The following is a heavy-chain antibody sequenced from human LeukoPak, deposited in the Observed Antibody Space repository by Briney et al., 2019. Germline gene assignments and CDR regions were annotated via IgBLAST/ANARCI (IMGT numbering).Heavy chain of an antibody. CDR2: ISHSGST. J-gene: IGHJ4*02. CDR1: GGSFSGYY. D-gene: IGHD3-16*01. V-gene: IGHV4-34*01. CDR3: ARRGGGYFDY. Sequence: SETLSLTCAVYGGSFSGYYWSWIRQPPGKGLEWIGEISHSGSTNYNPSLKSRVTISVDTSKNQFSLKLSSVTAADTAFYYCARRGGGYFDYWGQGTLVTVSS.